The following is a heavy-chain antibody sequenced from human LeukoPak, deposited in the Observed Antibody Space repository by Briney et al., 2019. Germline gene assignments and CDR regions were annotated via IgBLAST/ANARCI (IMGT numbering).Heavy chain of an antibody. D-gene: IGHD3-3*01. V-gene: IGHV4-39*01. CDR2: IHYSGNT. J-gene: IGHJ4*02. CDR1: GGSTSSSNYY. CDR3: ARXGAGXTYYDFWSGYSSFYFDY. Sequence: PSETLSLTCTVSGGSTSSSNYYWGWVRQPPGKGLEWIGGIHYSGNTYYNPSLKSRVTISVDTSKNQFSLKLSSVTAADTAVYYXARXGAGXTYYDFWSGYSSFYFDYWGQGTLVTVSS.